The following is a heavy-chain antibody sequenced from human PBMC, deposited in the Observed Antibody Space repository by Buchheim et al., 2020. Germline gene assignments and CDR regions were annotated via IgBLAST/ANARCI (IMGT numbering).Heavy chain of an antibody. V-gene: IGHV4-59*01. CDR1: GGSISSYY. D-gene: IGHD1-26*01. J-gene: IGHJ4*02. Sequence: QVQLQESGPGLVKPSETLSLTCTVSGGSISSYYWSWIRQPPGKGLEWIGYIYYSGSTNYNPSLKSRVTISVDTSKNQFSLKLSSVTAADTAVYYCARDTSGSYFGYWGQGTL. CDR3: ARDTSGSYFGY. CDR2: IYYSGST.